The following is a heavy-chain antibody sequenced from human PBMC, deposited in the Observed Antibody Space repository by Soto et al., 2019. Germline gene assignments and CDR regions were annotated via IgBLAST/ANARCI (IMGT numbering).Heavy chain of an antibody. Sequence: SETLSLTCTVSDGSISSYYWSWIRQPPGKGLEWIGYIYYSGSTNYNPSLKSRVTISVDTSKNQFSLKLSSVTAADTAVYYCASTVATIRGNYYMDVWGKRTTVTVSS. V-gene: IGHV4-59*08. CDR2: IYYSGST. CDR3: ASTVATIRGNYYMDV. J-gene: IGHJ6*03. CDR1: DGSISSYY. D-gene: IGHD5-12*01.